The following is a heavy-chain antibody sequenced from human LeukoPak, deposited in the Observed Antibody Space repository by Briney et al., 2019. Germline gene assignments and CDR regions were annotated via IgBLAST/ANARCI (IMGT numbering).Heavy chain of an antibody. Sequence: PGGSLRLSCAASGFTFSSYWMHWVRQAPGKGLVWVSRINTDGSSTSYADSVKGRFAISRDNAKNTLYLQMNSLRAEDTAVYYCARGRDFWSGPEAFDIWGQGTMVTVSS. CDR1: GFTFSSYW. CDR3: ARGRDFWSGPEAFDI. V-gene: IGHV3-74*01. D-gene: IGHD3-3*01. CDR2: INTDGSST. J-gene: IGHJ3*02.